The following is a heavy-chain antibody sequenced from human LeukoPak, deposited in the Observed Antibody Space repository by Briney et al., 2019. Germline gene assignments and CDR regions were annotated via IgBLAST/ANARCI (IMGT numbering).Heavy chain of an antibody. CDR1: GFTFSSYW. CDR3: ARAADSSGYYDY. Sequence: PGGSLRLSCAASGFTFSSYWMHWVRQAPGKGLVWVSRINSDGSSTSYADSVKGRFTISRDNAKNTLYLQMNSLRAEDTAVYNCARAADSSGYYDYWGQGTLVTVSS. J-gene: IGHJ4*02. D-gene: IGHD3-22*01. CDR2: INSDGSST. V-gene: IGHV3-74*01.